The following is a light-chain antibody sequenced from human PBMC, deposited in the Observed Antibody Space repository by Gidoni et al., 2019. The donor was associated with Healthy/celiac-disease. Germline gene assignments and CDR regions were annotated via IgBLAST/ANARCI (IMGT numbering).Light chain of an antibody. V-gene: IGLV3-1*01. Sequence: SYELTQPPSVSGSPGQTASITCSGDKLGDKYACWYQQKPGQSPVLVIYQDSKRPSGIPERFSGSNSGHTATLTISGTQAMDEADYYWQAWDSSTARVVFGGGTKLTVL. CDR3: QAWDSSTARVV. J-gene: IGLJ2*01. CDR2: QDS. CDR1: KLGDKY.